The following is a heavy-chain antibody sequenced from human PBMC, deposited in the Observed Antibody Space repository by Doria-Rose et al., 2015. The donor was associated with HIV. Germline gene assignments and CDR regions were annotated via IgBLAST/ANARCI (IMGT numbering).Heavy chain of an antibody. CDR1: GVSLSSPGMG. CDR2: IFSDDER. D-gene: IGHD6-13*01. V-gene: IGHV2-26*01. CDR3: ARIKSSRWYHKYYFDF. J-gene: IGHJ4*02. Sequence: SGPVLVKPTETLTLTCTVSGVSLSSPGMGVSWIRQPPGKALEWLANIFSDDERSYKTSLKSRLTSSRVTSKSQVALTMTDMDPVDTAAYYCARIKSSRWYHKYYFDFWGQGTLVIVSA.